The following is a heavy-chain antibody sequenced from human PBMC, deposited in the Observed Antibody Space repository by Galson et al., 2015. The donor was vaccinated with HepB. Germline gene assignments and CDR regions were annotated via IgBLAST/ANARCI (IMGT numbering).Heavy chain of an antibody. CDR2: IIPIFGTA. Sequence: SCAASGGTFSSYAISWVRQAPGQGLEWMGGIIPIFGTANYAQKFPGRVTITADESTSTAYMELSSLRSEDTAVYYCARSGHCSSTSCYVRIYYYYYYGMDVWGQGTPVTVSS. V-gene: IGHV1-69*01. D-gene: IGHD2-2*03. J-gene: IGHJ6*02. CDR3: ARSGHCSSTSCYVRIYYYYYYGMDV. CDR1: GGTFSSYA.